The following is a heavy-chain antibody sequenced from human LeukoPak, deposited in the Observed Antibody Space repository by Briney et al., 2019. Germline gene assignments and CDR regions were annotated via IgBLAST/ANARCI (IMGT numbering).Heavy chain of an antibody. CDR1: GGSFSGYY. D-gene: IGHD2-21*02. CDR3: ARGPVVVTAPPFDY. V-gene: IGHV4-34*01. J-gene: IGHJ4*02. CDR2: INHSGST. Sequence: PSETLSLTCAVYGGSFSGYYWSWIRQPPGKGLEWIGEINHSGSTNYNPSLKSRVTISVDTSKNQFSLKLSSVTAADTAVYYCARGPVVVTAPPFDYWGQGTLVTVSS.